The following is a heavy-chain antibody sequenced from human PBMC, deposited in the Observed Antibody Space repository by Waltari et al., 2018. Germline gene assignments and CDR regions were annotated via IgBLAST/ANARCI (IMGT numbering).Heavy chain of an antibody. CDR2: MDRKDSYT. D-gene: IGHD5-18*01. Sequence: EVQLVQSGAEVKKPGESLRISCQVSGYNFPAQWITWVRPVPGKGVDWMGKMDRKDSYTNYSPSFRGHVTISVDKSISTAYLQWSSLKASDTAIYYCAKPRPPTAMDLYDSWGQGTLVTVSS. V-gene: IGHV5-10-1*03. CDR3: AKPRPPTAMDLYDS. CDR1: GYNFPAQW. J-gene: IGHJ5*02.